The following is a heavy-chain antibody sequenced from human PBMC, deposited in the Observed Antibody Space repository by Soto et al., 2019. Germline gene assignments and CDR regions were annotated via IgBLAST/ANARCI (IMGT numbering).Heavy chain of an antibody. V-gene: IGHV3-23*01. Sequence: GSLRLSCAASDFSFSSHAMSWVRQAPGKGLEWVSAITGTGSNTYYADSLKGRFTISRDNSKNTLYLQMNSLRAEDTAVYYCVKDGYCSGPTCYKFYHYFYGMDVWGPGTMVTVSS. CDR2: ITGTGSNT. D-gene: IGHD2-2*03. J-gene: IGHJ6*02. CDR3: VKDGYCSGPTCYKFYHYFYGMDV. CDR1: DFSFSSHA.